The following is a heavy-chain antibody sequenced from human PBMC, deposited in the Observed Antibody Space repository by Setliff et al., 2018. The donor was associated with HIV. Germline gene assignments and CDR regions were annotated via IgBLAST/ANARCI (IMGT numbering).Heavy chain of an antibody. J-gene: IGHJ1*01. CDR2: INHSGST. CDR3: ARQAYDLVPFDFQK. CDR1: GYFISSGYY. V-gene: IGHV4-38-2*02. D-gene: IGHD3-22*01. Sequence: KPSETLSLTCIVSGYFISSGYYWGWIRQLPGKGLDWIGTINHSGSTYYSPSLKSRVNISVDTSKNHFSLKLSSVTAADTAVYYCARQAYDLVPFDFQKWGRGTLVTVSS.